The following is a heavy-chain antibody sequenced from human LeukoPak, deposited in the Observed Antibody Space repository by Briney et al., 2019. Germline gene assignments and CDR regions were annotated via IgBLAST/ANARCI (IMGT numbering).Heavy chain of an antibody. CDR1: GGSIGSSSYY. J-gene: IGHJ4*02. V-gene: IGHV4-39*01. D-gene: IGHD4-17*01. CDR2: IYYSGST. Sequence: SETLSLTCTVSGGSIGSSSYYWGWIRQPPGKGLEWIESIYYSGSTYYNPSLKSRVTISVDTSKNQFSLKLSSVTAADTAVYYCASLSVDYGDYRPIDYWGQGTLVTVSS. CDR3: ASLSVDYGDYRPIDY.